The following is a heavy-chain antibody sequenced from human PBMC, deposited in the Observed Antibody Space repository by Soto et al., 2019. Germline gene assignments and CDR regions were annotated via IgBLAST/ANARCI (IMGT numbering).Heavy chain of an antibody. CDR2: ISGSGGST. V-gene: IGHV3-23*01. CDR1: GFTFSSYA. CDR3: AKDTIPGYYYYYMDV. D-gene: IGHD3-3*01. J-gene: IGHJ6*03. Sequence: GGSLRLSCAASGFTFSSYAMSWVRQAPGKGLEWVSAISGSGGSTYYADSVKGRFTISRDNSKNTLYLQMNSLRAEDTAVYYCAKDTIPGYYYYYMDVWGKGTTVTVSS.